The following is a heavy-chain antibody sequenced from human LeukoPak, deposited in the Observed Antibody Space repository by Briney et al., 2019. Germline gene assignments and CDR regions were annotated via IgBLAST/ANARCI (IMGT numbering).Heavy chain of an antibody. D-gene: IGHD1-26*01. CDR1: GGSISSSSYY. J-gene: IGHJ4*02. V-gene: IGHV4-61*02. CDR3: ARGRGSYYNYLDY. Sequence: SENLSLNCTVSGGSISSSSYYWSWIRQPAGKGLEWIGRIYTSGSTNYNPSLKSRVTISVDTSKNQFSLKLSSVTAADTAVYYCARGRGSYYNYLDYWGQGTLVTVSS. CDR2: IYTSGST.